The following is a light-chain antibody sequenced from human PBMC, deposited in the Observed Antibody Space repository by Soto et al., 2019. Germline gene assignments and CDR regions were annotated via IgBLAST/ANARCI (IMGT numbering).Light chain of an antibody. J-gene: IGKJ1*01. V-gene: IGKV3D-15*01. CDR3: QQYNSYWT. CDR2: DAS. CDR1: QSVSSN. Sequence: EIVMTQSPAPLSVSPGSRSPISGRGSQSVSSNLAWYQVKPGPDPRLLIYDASRRASGVPARFSGSGSGTEFTPTISRLQPEDFATYYRQQYNSYWTVGQVTKVEIK.